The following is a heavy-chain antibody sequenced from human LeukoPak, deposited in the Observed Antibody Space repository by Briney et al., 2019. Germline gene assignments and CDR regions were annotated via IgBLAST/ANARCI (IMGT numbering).Heavy chain of an antibody. D-gene: IGHD2-2*02. J-gene: IGHJ6*02. CDR3: ARAPRYCSSTSCYKGLYYYYGMDV. CDR1: GYTFTSYD. V-gene: IGHV1-8*01. CDR2: MNPNSGNT. Sequence: ASVKVSCKASGYTFTSYDINWVRQATGQGLEWMGWMNPNSGNTGYAQKFQGRGTMTRNTSISTAYMELSSLRSEDTAVYYCARAPRYCSSTSCYKGLYYYYGMDVWGQGTTVTVSS.